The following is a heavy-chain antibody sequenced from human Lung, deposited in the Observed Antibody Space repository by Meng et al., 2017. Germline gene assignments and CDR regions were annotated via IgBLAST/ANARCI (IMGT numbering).Heavy chain of an antibody. CDR2: IYHSGST. CDR3: ARGSITMVRGVSVFDP. J-gene: IGHJ5*02. D-gene: IGHD3-10*01. CDR1: GGSSSGSSW. Sequence: QGQAPALGRSRDMRSGTLSLPCAASGGSSSGSSWWSWVRQPPGKGLEGMGEIYHSGSTNYNPSLKSRVTISVDKSKNQFSLKLSSVTSADTAVYYCARGSITMVRGVSVFDPWGQGTLVTVSS. V-gene: IGHV4-4*02.